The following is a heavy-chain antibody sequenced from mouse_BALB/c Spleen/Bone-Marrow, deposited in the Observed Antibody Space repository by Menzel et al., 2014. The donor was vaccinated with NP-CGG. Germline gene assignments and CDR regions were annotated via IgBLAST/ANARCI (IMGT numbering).Heavy chain of an antibody. J-gene: IGHJ3*01. CDR3: ASPIYYGNYEGFAY. Sequence: QVQLQQSGPELVRPGVSMKISCKGSGYTFTDYAMHWVKQSHAKSLEWIGVISTYSGNTNYNQKVKGKATMTVDKSSSTAYLELARLTSEDSAIYYCASPIYYGNYEGFAYWGQGTLVTVSA. CDR2: ISTYSGNT. D-gene: IGHD2-1*01. V-gene: IGHV1-67*01. CDR1: GYTFTDYA.